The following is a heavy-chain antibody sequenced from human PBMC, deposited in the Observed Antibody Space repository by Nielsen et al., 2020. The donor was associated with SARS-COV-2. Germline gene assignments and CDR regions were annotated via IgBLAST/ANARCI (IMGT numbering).Heavy chain of an antibody. V-gene: IGHV4-39*07. CDR1: GASITISRYY. CDR2: INYSGST. D-gene: IGHD3-22*01. CDR3: ARAPITMIVVVNAFDI. J-gene: IGHJ3*02. Sequence: SETLSLTCTVSGASITISRYYWAWFRQPPGKGLEWIGSINYSGSTYHNPSLKSRVTISVDTSKNQFSLKLSSVTAADTAVYYCARAPITMIVVVNAFDIWGQGTMVTVSS.